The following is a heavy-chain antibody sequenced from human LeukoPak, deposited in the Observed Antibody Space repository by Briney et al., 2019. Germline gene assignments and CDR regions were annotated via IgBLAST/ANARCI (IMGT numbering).Heavy chain of an antibody. CDR3: ARARLRLSGYYYYMDV. J-gene: IGHJ6*03. CDR2: INWNGGST. Sequence: GGSLRLSCAASGFTFDDYGMSWVRQAPGKGLEWVSGINWNGGSTGYADSVKGRFTISRDNAKNSPYLQMNSLRAEDTALYYCARARLRLSGYYYYMDVWGKGTTVTVSS. D-gene: IGHD5-12*01. CDR1: GFTFDDYG. V-gene: IGHV3-20*04.